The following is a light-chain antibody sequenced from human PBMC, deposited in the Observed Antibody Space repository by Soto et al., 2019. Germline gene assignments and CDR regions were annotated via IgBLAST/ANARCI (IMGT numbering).Light chain of an antibody. CDR2: DVN. CDR1: SSDVGGYNY. Sequence: SALAQPRSVSGSPGQSVTISCTGTSSDVGGYNYVSWYQQHPGKAPKLMIYDVNKRPSGVPDRFSGSKSGNTASLTISGLHADDEADYYCCSFAGGYIYVFGAGTKVTVL. V-gene: IGLV2-11*01. CDR3: CSFAGGYIYV. J-gene: IGLJ1*01.